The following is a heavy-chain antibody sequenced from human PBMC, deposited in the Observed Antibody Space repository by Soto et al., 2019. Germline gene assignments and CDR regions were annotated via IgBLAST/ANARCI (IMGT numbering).Heavy chain of an antibody. CDR3: ARVSGSYYNVYYFDY. J-gene: IGHJ4*02. CDR1: GGSVSSANYY. D-gene: IGHD3-10*01. V-gene: IGHV4-61*01. Sequence: PSETLSLTCTVSGGSVSSANYYWGWIRQPPGKGLEWIGSIYYSGNTNYNPSLNSRVTISVDTSKNQFSLRLSSVTAADTAVYYCARVSGSYYNVYYFDYWGQGTLVTVSS. CDR2: IYYSGNT.